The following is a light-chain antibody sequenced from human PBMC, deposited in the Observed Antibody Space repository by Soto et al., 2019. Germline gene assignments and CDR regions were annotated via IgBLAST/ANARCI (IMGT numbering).Light chain of an antibody. J-gene: IGLJ3*02. CDR3: CSYAGSSTLV. CDR2: EGS. V-gene: IGLV2-23*01. Sequence: QSVLTQPASVSGSPGQSITISCTGTSSDVGTYNLVSWYQQHPGKAPKLMIYEGSKRPSGVSNRFSASKSGNTASLTISGLPAEDEADYCCCSYAGSSTLVFGGGTKLTVL. CDR1: SSDVGTYNL.